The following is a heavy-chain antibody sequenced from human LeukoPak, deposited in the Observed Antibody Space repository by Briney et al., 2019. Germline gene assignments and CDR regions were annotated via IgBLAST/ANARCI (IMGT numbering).Heavy chain of an antibody. D-gene: IGHD2-15*01. CDR1: GVSFSGYY. CDR2: INHSGST. J-gene: IGHJ6*04. CDR3: ARQSPLDCSGGSCYPCPFRYYYGMDV. Sequence: SETLSLTCAVSGVSFSGYYWSWIRQPPGKGLEWIGEINHSGSTNYNPSLKSRVTISVDTSNNQFSLKLSAVPAADQAVYYCARQSPLDCSGGSCYPCPFRYYYGMDVWGKGTTVTVSS. V-gene: IGHV4-34*01.